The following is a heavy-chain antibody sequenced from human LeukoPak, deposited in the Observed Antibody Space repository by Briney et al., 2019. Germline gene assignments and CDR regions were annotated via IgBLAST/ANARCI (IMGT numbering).Heavy chain of an antibody. CDR1: GYTFTSYD. CDR3: ARDPRHRYCSSTSCYRGWLDP. J-gene: IGHJ5*02. D-gene: IGHD2-2*01. Sequence: ASVKVSCKASGYTFTSYDISWVRQAPGQGLEWMGGIIPIFGTANYAQKFQGRVTITADESTRTAYMELSSLRSEDTAVYYCARDPRHRYCSSTSCYRGWLDPWGQGTLVTVSS. V-gene: IGHV1-69*13. CDR2: IIPIFGTA.